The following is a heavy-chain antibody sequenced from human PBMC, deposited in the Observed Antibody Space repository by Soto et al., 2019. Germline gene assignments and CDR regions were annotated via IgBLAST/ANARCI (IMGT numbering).Heavy chain of an antibody. J-gene: IGHJ5*02. V-gene: IGHV1-18*01. CDR1: GYTFTSYG. D-gene: IGHD6-13*01. CDR2: ISAYNGNT. CDR3: ARSPSLPRFIAAAGSLWFDP. Sequence: ASLKVSCKASGYTFTSYGISWARQAPGQGLEWTGWISAYNGNTNYAQKFQGRVTMTRDTSTSTVYMELSSLRSEDTAVYYCARSPSLPRFIAAAGSLWFDPWGQGTLVNVSS.